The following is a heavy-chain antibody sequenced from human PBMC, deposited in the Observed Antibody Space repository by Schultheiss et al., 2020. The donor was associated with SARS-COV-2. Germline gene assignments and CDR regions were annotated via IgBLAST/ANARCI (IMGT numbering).Heavy chain of an antibody. D-gene: IGHD3-16*01. CDR2: ISGGGGST. V-gene: IGHV3-48*03. Sequence: GGSLRLSCAASGFTFSHYEMNWVRQAPGKGLEWVSHISGGGGSTYYADSVKGRFTISRDNAKNSLYLQMNSLRAEDTAVYYCARVGGYFDYWGQGTLVTVSS. CDR1: GFTFSHYE. CDR3: ARVGGYFDY. J-gene: IGHJ4*02.